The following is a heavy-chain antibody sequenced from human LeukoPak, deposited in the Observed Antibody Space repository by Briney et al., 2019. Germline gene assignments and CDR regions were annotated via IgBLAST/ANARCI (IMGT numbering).Heavy chain of an antibody. J-gene: IGHJ3*02. CDR1: GFTFSSYG. Sequence: GRSLRLSCAASGFTFSSYGLHWVRQAPGKGLEWVAVISYDGSNKYYADSVKGRFTISRDNSKNTLYLQMNSLRAEDTYVYYCAKVWVTSTDAFDIWGQGTMVTVSS. CDR3: AKVWVTSTDAFDI. D-gene: IGHD2-21*02. V-gene: IGHV3-30*18. CDR2: ISYDGSNK.